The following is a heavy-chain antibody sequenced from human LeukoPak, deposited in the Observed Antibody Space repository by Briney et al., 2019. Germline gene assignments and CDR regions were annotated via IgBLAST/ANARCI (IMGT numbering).Heavy chain of an antibody. CDR2: INHSGST. CDR1: GGSFSGYY. Sequence: SETLSLTCAVYGGSFSGYYWSWIRQPPGKGLEWIGEINHSGSTNYNPSLKSRVTISVDTSKNQFSLKLSSVTAADTAVYYCARIPYDILTGYYYYYYGMDVWGQGTTVTVSS. CDR3: ARIPYDILTGYYYYYYGMDV. J-gene: IGHJ6*02. V-gene: IGHV4-34*01. D-gene: IGHD3-9*01.